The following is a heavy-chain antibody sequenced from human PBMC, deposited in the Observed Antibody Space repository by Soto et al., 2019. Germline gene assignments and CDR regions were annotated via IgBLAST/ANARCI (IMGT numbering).Heavy chain of an antibody. Sequence: EVQLVESGGGLVQPGGSLRLSCAASGFSFSDYWMHWVRQAPWKGLVWVSCIDTDGSTTTYADSVKGRFTISRDNVKNTLYLQMDSLRAEDTALYYCSRGGGFSGNYLGGQGTLVTVSS. D-gene: IGHD1-26*01. CDR3: SRGGGFSGNYL. J-gene: IGHJ4*02. V-gene: IGHV3-74*01. CDR1: GFSFSDYW. CDR2: IDTDGSTT.